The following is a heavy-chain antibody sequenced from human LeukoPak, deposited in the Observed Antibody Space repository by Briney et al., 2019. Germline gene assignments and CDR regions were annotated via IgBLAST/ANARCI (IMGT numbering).Heavy chain of an antibody. D-gene: IGHD2-2*01. J-gene: IGHJ6*02. V-gene: IGHV1-2*02. CDR3: ARSRMPFYYYGMHV. Sequence: ASVKVSCKASGYIFTDYYVHWTRQAPGQGLEWMGWIDPNSGGTHHAPNFQGRATMTRDTSSSTVYMDLSRLRSADTAIYYCARSRMPFYYYGMHVWGLGTSVTVSS. CDR2: IDPNSGGT. CDR1: GYIFTDYY.